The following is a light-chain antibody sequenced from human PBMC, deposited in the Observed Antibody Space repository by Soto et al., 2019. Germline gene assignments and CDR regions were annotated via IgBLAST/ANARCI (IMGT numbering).Light chain of an antibody. CDR2: GAS. CDR1: QSVTNY. J-gene: IGKJ1*01. Sequence: PGERAALSCRASQSVTNYLAWYQQKPGQAPRLLIYGASTRAAGIPDRFSGSGSGTDFTLTISRLEPEDFAVYYCQQYGSSPWTFGQRTKVDIK. V-gene: IGKV3-20*01. CDR3: QQYGSSPWT.